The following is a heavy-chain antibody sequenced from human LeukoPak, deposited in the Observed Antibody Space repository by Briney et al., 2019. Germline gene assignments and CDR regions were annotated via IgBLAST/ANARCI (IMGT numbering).Heavy chain of an antibody. CDR2: INSDGSST. J-gene: IGHJ4*02. Sequence: GGSLRLSCAASGFIFSSSWMHWVRHAPGKGLVWVSRINSDGSSTDYADSVKGRFTISRDNAKNTLFLQMNSLRAEDTAVYYCARGAFGGLDYWGQGTLVTVSS. V-gene: IGHV3-74*01. D-gene: IGHD3-3*01. CDR1: GFIFSSSW. CDR3: ARGAFGGLDY.